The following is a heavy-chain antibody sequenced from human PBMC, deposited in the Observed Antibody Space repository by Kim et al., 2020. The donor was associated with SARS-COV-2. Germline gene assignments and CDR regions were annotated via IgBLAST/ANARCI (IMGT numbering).Heavy chain of an antibody. V-gene: IGHV4-39*01. CDR3: ARRSAAAGAFDI. J-gene: IGHJ3*02. Sequence: YYNPSLKRRVTISVDTSKNQFSLKLSSVTAADTAVYYCARRSAAAGAFDIWGQGTMVTVSS. D-gene: IGHD6-13*01.